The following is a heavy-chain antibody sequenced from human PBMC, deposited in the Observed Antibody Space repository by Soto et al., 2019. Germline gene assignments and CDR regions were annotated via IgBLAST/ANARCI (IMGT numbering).Heavy chain of an antibody. Sequence: PSETLSLTCAVSGGSINSGGFSWSWIRQPPGKGLEWIGYIYHTGSTYYNPSLKSRVTISVDRSKNQFSLRLTSVTASDTAVYYCARRRGVVMPGGTDWFAPWGQGTRATVSP. CDR3: ARRRGVVMPGGTDWFAP. V-gene: IGHV4-30-2*01. CDR2: IYHTGST. J-gene: IGHJ5*02. CDR1: GGSINSGGFS. D-gene: IGHD2-15*01.